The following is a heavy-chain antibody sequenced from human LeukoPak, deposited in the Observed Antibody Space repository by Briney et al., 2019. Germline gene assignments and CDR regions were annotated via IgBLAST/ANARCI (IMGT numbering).Heavy chain of an antibody. Sequence: GGSLRLSCVASGFTFSSYGMHWVRQAPGKGLEWVAFIRYDGSNKYYADSVKGRFTISRDNSKNTLYLQMNSLRAEDTAVYYCVRAPYLTGTYYYYYYMDVWGKGTTVTVSS. J-gene: IGHJ6*03. CDR1: GFTFSSYG. D-gene: IGHD1/OR15-1a*01. CDR2: IRYDGSNK. CDR3: VRAPYLTGTYYYYYYMDV. V-gene: IGHV3-30*02.